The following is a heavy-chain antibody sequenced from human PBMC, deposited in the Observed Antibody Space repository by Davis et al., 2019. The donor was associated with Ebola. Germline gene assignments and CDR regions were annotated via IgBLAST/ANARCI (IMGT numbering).Heavy chain of an antibody. CDR2: IKSKTDGGTT. CDR3: TTDYPQRTQVGATVKDY. J-gene: IGHJ4*02. CDR1: GFTLSNAW. D-gene: IGHD1-26*01. Sequence: GGSLRPSCVASGFTLSNAWMSRVRQAPGKGLEWVGRIKSKTDGGTTDYAAPVKGRFTISRDDSKNTLYLQMNSLKTEDTAVYYCTTDYPQRTQVGATVKDYWGQGTLVTVSS. V-gene: IGHV3-15*01.